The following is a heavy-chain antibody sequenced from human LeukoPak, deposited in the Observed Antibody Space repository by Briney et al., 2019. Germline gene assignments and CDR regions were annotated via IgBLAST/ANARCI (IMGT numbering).Heavy chain of an antibody. D-gene: IGHD1-7*01. J-gene: IGHJ4*02. Sequence: GRSLRLSCAASGFTFNTYGMHWVRQTPGKGLEWVAFIWYGGSKKYYADSVKGRFTISRDNSKSTLYLQMNSLRAEDTAVYHCARATGELRTYYFDYWGQGTLVTVSS. CDR1: GFTFNTYG. V-gene: IGHV3-33*01. CDR2: IWYGGSKK. CDR3: ARATGELRTYYFDY.